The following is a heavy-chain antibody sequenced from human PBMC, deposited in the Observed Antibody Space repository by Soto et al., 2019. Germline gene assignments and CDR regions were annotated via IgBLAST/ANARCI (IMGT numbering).Heavy chain of an antibody. CDR3: AREDSIIIPAVSDF. CDR1: GFAFNNYG. D-gene: IGHD2-2*01. Sequence: GGSLRLSCTVSGFAFNNYGINWVRQAPGKGLEWVSSISKSDYTYYSDSVKGRFTISRDNAKNSVSLQMNTLRVEDTAVYCCAREDSIIIPAVSDFWGQGTLVTVSS. V-gene: IGHV3-21*01. J-gene: IGHJ4*02. CDR2: ISKSDYT.